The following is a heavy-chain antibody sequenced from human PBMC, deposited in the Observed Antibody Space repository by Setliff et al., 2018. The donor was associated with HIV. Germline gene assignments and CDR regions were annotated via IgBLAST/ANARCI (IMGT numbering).Heavy chain of an antibody. V-gene: IGHV3-30*02. J-gene: IGHJ4*02. CDR3: ARESDYYDSSGLFDY. Sequence: GGSLRLSCAASGFTFSSYSMNWVRQAPGKGLEWVAFIQYDGSKKYYADSVKGRFTISRDNAKNSLYLQMNSLRAEDTAVYYCARESDYYDSSGLFDYWGQGTLVTVSS. D-gene: IGHD3-22*01. CDR2: IQYDGSKK. CDR1: GFTFSSYS.